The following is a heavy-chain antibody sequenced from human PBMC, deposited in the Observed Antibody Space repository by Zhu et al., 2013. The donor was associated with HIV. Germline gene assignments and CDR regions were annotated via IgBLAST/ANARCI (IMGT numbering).Heavy chain of an antibody. V-gene: IGHV1-46*01. CDR3: ARGPTKYFLDY. CDR1: GGSFRTSG. D-gene: IGHD3-9*01. Sequence: QVQLVQSGPEAKKPGSSVKVSCKASGGSFRTSGISWVRQAPGQGLEWMGEINPTGDGTSFAQKFQDRVSITRDTSTSTVYLDLRSLKLEDTAVYFCARGPTKYFLDYWGQGTLVSVS. J-gene: IGHJ4*02. CDR2: INPTGDGT.